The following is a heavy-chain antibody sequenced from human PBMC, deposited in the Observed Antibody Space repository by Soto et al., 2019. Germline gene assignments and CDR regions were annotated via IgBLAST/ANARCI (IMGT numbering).Heavy chain of an antibody. CDR3: ARIDCTGGNCRPYAYYGLDV. CDR2: IWYDGGIK. V-gene: IGHV3-33*01. Sequence: QGQLVESGGGVVQPGRSLRLSCAASGFTFNTYGMHWVRQAPGKGLEWVAVIWYDGGIKYYADSTRVRFTVSRDNTRNTRYLQMNSRRVEDTAIYYCARIDCTGGNCRPYAYYGLDVWGQGTTVTVS. J-gene: IGHJ6*02. D-gene: IGHD2-15*01. CDR1: GFTFNTYG.